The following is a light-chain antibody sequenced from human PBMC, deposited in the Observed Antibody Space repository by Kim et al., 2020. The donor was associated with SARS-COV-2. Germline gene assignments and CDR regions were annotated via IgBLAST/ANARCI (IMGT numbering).Light chain of an antibody. J-gene: IGLJ1*01. Sequence: GQGVTISCSGSSANIGSNYVYWYQQLPGTAPKHLIYSNNQRPSGVPDRFSGSKSGTSASLAISGLRSEDEADYYCAAWDDSLSGYVFGTGTKVTVL. CDR3: AAWDDSLSGYV. CDR2: SNN. V-gene: IGLV1-47*02. CDR1: SANIGSNY.